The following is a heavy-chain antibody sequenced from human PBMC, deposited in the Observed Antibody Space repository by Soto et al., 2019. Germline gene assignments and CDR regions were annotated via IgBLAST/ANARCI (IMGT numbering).Heavy chain of an antibody. D-gene: IGHD6-13*01. Sequence: ASVKVSCKASGYNFTSYDINWVRQATGQGLEGMGWMNPNSGNTGDAQKFQGRVTMTRNTSISTAYMELSSLRSEDTAVYYCAREPSIAAAGIRYYYYYMDVWGKGTTVTVSS. CDR3: AREPSIAAAGIRYYYYYMDV. V-gene: IGHV1-8*01. J-gene: IGHJ6*03. CDR1: GYNFTSYD. CDR2: MNPNSGNT.